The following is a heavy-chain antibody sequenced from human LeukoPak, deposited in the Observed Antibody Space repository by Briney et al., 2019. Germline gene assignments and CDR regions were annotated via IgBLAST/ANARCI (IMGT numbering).Heavy chain of an antibody. D-gene: IGHD3-10*01. CDR3: AREGYYDSGGPPTFYFDS. CDR2: TSSDLKAN. Sequence: GGSLRLSCAASGFDFSSNWMHWVRQAPGKGPEWVAVTSSDLKANYYADSVKGRFTISRDNSRNTLYLQMKSLRPEDTAIYYCAREGYYDSGGPPTFYFDSWGQGTLVTVSS. J-gene: IGHJ4*02. V-gene: IGHV3-30*03. CDR1: GFDFSSNW.